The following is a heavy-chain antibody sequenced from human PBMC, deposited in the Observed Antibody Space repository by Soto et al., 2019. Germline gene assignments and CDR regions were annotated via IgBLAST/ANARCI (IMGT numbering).Heavy chain of an antibody. CDR1: GFTFRSYG. Sequence: QVQLVESGGGVVQPGRSLRLSCAASGFTFRSYGMHWVRQAPGKGLEWVAVISYDGTEKYYADSVKGRFTISRDNSKNXLYQQMNRLRAEDTAVYYCAKESHMTTVTEDAFDIRGQGTMVTVSS. J-gene: IGHJ3*02. CDR2: ISYDGTEK. D-gene: IGHD4-17*01. V-gene: IGHV3-30*18. CDR3: AKESHMTTVTEDAFDI.